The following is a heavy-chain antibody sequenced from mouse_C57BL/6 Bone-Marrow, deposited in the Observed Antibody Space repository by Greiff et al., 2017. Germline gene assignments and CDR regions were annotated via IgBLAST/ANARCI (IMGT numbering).Heavy chain of an antibody. D-gene: IGHD1-1*01. CDR1: GYTFTSYW. CDR3: ARTRDYGSSPLFDY. J-gene: IGHJ2*01. CDR2: IDPNSGGT. V-gene: IGHV1-72*01. Sequence: QVQLQQPGAELVKPGASVKLSCKASGYTFTSYWMPWVKQRPGRGLEWIGRIDPNSGGTKYNEKFKSKATLTVDKPSSTAYMPLSSLTSADSAVYYCARTRDYGSSPLFDYWGQGTTLTVSS.